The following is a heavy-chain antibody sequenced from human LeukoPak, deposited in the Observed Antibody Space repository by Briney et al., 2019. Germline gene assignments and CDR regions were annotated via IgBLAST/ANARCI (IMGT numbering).Heavy chain of an antibody. CDR1: RFTLSDYY. D-gene: IGHD5-24*01. J-gene: IGHJ4*02. CDR2: IGTSSTYI. V-gene: IGHV3-21*01. CDR3: ARGEHKATITGLDS. Sequence: GGSLRLSCAASRFTLSDYYMHWVRQAPGKVLEWVSAIGTSSTYIYYADSVKGRFTISRDNAGNSVYLQMHGLRAEDTGVYFCARGEHKATITGLDSWGEGTLVTVS.